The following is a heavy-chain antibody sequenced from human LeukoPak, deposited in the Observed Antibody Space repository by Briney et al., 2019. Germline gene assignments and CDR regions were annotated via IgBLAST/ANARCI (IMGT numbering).Heavy chain of an antibody. Sequence: GGSLRLSCAASGFTFSSHWMNWVRQAPGKGLEWVANIKQDGSEKYYVHSVKGRFTISRDNAKNSLYLQMNSLRAEDTAVYYCARDHTVGQWPTHFDSWGQGTLVTVSS. J-gene: IGHJ4*02. D-gene: IGHD6-19*01. CDR1: GFTFSSHW. CDR2: IKQDGSEK. V-gene: IGHV3-7*01. CDR3: ARDHTVGQWPTHFDS.